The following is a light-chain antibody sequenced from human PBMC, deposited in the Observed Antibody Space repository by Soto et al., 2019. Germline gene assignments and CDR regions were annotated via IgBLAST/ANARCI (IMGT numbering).Light chain of an antibody. CDR2: EVS. Sequence: QSALTQPPSVSGSPGQSVTISCTGTSSDVGGYDRVSWYQQPPGTAPKLMIYEVSNRPSGVPDRFSGSKSGSTASLTISGLQAEDEADYYCSSYTSTSTLVFGGGTKLTVL. V-gene: IGLV2-18*02. J-gene: IGLJ2*01. CDR3: SSYTSTSTLV. CDR1: SSDVGGYDR.